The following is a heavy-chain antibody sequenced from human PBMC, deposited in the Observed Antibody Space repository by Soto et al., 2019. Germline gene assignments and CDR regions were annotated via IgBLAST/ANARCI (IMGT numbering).Heavy chain of an antibody. Sequence: SETLSLTCTVSGGSINSGDYYWTWIRQPPGKGLEWIGYIYYSGGTYSSPSLKSRVTMSDDASKNQFFLKLTSVTAADTAVYFCARGVGSYSYYGMDVWGQGTSVTVAS. CDR3: ARGVGSYSYYGMDV. J-gene: IGHJ6*02. V-gene: IGHV4-30-4*01. CDR2: IYYSGGT. D-gene: IGHD1-26*01. CDR1: GGSINSGDYY.